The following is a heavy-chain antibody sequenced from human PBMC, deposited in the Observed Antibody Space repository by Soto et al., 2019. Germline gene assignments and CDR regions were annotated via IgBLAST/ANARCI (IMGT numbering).Heavy chain of an antibody. CDR1: GYTFTSYG. J-gene: IGHJ3*02. CDR2: ISAYNGNT. CDR3: ASDNGSTSINAFDI. D-gene: IGHD2-2*01. V-gene: IGHV1-18*01. Sequence: ASVKVSCKASGYTFTSYGISWVRQAPGQGLEWMGWISAYNGNTNYAQKLQGRVTMTTDTSTSTAYMELRSLRSDDTAVYYCASDNGSTSINAFDIWGQGTMVTVSS.